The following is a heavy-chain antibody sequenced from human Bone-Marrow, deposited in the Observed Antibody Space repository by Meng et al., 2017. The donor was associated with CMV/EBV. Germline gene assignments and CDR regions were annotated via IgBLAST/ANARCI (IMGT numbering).Heavy chain of an antibody. CDR1: GFTFDDYT. D-gene: IGHD6-19*01. J-gene: IGHJ4*02. Sequence: GGSLRLSCAASGFTFDDYTMHWVRQAPGKGLEWVSVIYRDGSTYYADSVKGRFTISRDNSKNTLNLQMNSLIPADTAVYYCARVDSGWLHIDYWGQGKLVTVSS. CDR3: ARVDSGWLHIDY. V-gene: IGHV3-53*01. CDR2: IYRDGST.